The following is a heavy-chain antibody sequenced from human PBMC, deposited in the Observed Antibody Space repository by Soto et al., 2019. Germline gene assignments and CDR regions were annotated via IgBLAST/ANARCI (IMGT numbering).Heavy chain of an antibody. V-gene: IGHV3-30-3*01. D-gene: IGHD1-26*01. Sequence: QVQLVESGGGVVQPGRSLRLSCAASGFTFSSYAMHWVRQAPGKGLEWVAVISYDGSNKYYADSVKGRFTISRDNSKNTLYLQMNSLRAEDTAVYYCARPGVGWVLLAYFDYWGQGTLVTVSS. CDR1: GFTFSSYA. CDR2: ISYDGSNK. J-gene: IGHJ4*02. CDR3: ARPGVGWVLLAYFDY.